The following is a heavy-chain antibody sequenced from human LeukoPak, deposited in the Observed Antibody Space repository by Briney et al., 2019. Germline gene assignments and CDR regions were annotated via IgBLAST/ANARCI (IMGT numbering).Heavy chain of an antibody. D-gene: IGHD4-11*01. J-gene: IGHJ4*02. Sequence: GGSLRLSCEVSGFTFSNYWVNWVRQAPGKGLEWVANIKNDGSEKNYVDSVKGRFTISRDNPKNTLYLQMNSLRAEDTAVYYCAKSTTVTTQQRGYFDYWGQGTLVTVSS. CDR2: IKNDGSEK. CDR3: AKSTTVTTQQRGYFDY. V-gene: IGHV3-7*01. CDR1: GFTFSNYW.